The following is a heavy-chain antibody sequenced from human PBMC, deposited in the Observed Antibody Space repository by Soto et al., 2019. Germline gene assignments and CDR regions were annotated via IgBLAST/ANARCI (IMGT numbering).Heavy chain of an antibody. CDR3: VIGYELWSGYSFAEYFQH. CDR1: GFTFSSYS. CDR2: ISSSSSYI. D-gene: IGHD3-3*01. J-gene: IGHJ1*01. V-gene: IGHV3-21*04. Sequence: PGGSLRLSCAASGFTFSSYSMNWVRQAPGKGLEWVSSISSSSSYIYYADSVKGRFTISRDNSKNTLYLQMDSLRAEDTAVYYCVIGYELWSGYSFAEYFQHWGQGTLVTVSS.